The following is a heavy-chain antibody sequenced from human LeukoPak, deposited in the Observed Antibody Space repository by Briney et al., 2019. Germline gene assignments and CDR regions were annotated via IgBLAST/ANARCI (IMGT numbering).Heavy chain of an antibody. J-gene: IGHJ3*02. CDR3: ARDSSGSWDAFDI. V-gene: IGHV1-24*01. CDR1: GYTLTELS. D-gene: IGHD3-22*01. CDR2: FDPEDGET. Sequence: ASVKVSCKVSGYTLTELSMHWVRQAPGKGLEWMGGFDPEDGETIYAQKFQGRVTITADKSTSTAYMELSSLRSEDTAVYYCARDSSGSWDAFDIWGQGTMVTVSS.